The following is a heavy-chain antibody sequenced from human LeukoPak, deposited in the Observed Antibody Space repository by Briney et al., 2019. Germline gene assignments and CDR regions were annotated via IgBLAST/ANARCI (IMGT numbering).Heavy chain of an antibody. CDR1: GGSISSSSYY. J-gene: IGHJ3*02. CDR3: ARSHIVAVTGSAFDI. CDR2: IYYSGST. V-gene: IGHV4-39*01. Sequence: SETLSLTCTVSGGSISSSSYYWGWIRQPPGKGLEWIGSIYYSGSTYYNPSLKSRVTITVDTSKNQFSLKLSSVTAADTTVYYCARSHIVAVTGSAFDIWGQGTLVTVSS. D-gene: IGHD2-21*02.